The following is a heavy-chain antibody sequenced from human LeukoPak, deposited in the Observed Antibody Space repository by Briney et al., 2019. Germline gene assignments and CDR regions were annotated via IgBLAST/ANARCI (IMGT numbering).Heavy chain of an antibody. CDR3: TRGSIAYYYMDA. D-gene: IGHD3-22*01. J-gene: IGHJ6*03. Sequence: SVTLSLTCTLSVGSISSQYWSWLRHPPGKGLEWLGNIYYSGSTNSNPSLKSRVTISVDTSKKQFSLKLSSVTAADTAVYYCTRGSIAYYYMDAGGKGTTVTISS. V-gene: IGHV4-59*11. CDR1: VGSISSQY. CDR2: IYYSGST.